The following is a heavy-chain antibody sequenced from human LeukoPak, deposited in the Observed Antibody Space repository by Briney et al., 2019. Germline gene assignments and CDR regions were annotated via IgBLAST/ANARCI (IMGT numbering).Heavy chain of an antibody. Sequence: GGSLRLSCAASGFTFSSYAMSWVRQAPGKGLEWVSYISSSSSTIYYADSVKGRFTISRDNAKNSLYLQMNSLRAEDTAVYYCARDLLWFGEPTLDYWGQGTLVTVSS. D-gene: IGHD3-10*01. V-gene: IGHV3-48*01. J-gene: IGHJ4*02. CDR3: ARDLLWFGEPTLDY. CDR1: GFTFSSYA. CDR2: ISSSSSTI.